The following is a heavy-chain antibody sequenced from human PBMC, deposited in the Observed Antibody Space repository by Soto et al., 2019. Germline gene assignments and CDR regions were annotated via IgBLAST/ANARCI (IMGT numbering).Heavy chain of an antibody. CDR2: INPNSGNT. V-gene: IGHV1-8*01. D-gene: IGHD3-9*01. CDR3: ARRISEYFSLSFDP. Sequence: ASVKVSCKASGYTFTSYDINWVRQAAGQGFEWMGWINPNSGNTGYAQKFQGRVSMTTYTSISTAYMELSSLTSEDTAVYYCARRISEYFSLSFDPRGQGTLVTVSS. J-gene: IGHJ5*02. CDR1: GYTFTSYD.